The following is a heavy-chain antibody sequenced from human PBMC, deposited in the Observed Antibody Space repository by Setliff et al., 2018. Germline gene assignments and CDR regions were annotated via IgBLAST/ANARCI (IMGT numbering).Heavy chain of an antibody. CDR1: GYKFSQSI. D-gene: IGHD3-3*01. J-gene: IGHJ5*02. Sequence: GASVKVSCKASGYKFSQSIVSWVRQAPGQGLEWLGWVGVYSGNTYSAQKFQGRLSLTTDTSTNMAYLDLRGLRSDDTAVYYCMRLVRFCSRTACQRTSGDEAWGQGTLVTVSS. CDR2: VGVYSGNT. V-gene: IGHV1-18*01. CDR3: MRLVRFCSRTACQRTSGDEA.